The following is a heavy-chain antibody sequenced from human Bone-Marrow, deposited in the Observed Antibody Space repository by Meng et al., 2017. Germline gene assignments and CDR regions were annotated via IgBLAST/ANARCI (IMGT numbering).Heavy chain of an antibody. CDR2: ISQDRRGT. CDR1: GFTFSNAW. D-gene: IGHD3-22*01. CDR3: AREGLFSSGRCGFFDF. V-gene: IGHV3-30*03. J-gene: IGHJ4*02. Sequence: GESLKISCAASGFTFSNAWMSWVRQAPGKGLEWVAAISQDRRGTYFADPVKGRFTISRDNSGNTVYLELNSLRPEDTAVYYCAREGLFSSGRCGFFDFWGQGTLVTVSS.